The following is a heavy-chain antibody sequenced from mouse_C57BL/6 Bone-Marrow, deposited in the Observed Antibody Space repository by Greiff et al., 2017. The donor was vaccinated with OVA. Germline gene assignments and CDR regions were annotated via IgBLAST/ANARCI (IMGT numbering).Heavy chain of an antibody. D-gene: IGHD1-1*01. J-gene: IGHJ2*01. CDR3: TYGSYYFDY. CDR1: GFTFSNYW. V-gene: IGHV6-3*01. CDR2: IRLKSDNYAT. Sequence: EVQLVESGGGLVQPGGSMKLSCVASGFTFSNYWMNWVRQSPEKGLEWVAQIRLKSDNYATHYAESVKGRFTISRDDSKSSVYLQMNNLRAEDTGIYYCTYGSYYFDYWGQGTTLTVSS.